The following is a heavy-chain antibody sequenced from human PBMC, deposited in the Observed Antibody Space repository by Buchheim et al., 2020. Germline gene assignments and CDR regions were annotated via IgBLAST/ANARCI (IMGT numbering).Heavy chain of an antibody. D-gene: IGHD5-24*01. J-gene: IGHJ4*02. Sequence: EVQLVQSGAEVKRPGESLRISCQGSGYSFTGAYIAWVRQMPGKGLEWMGLIYPGDSYTKYSPSFDGLFTMSVDKSFRTASLQWRSLRTSDTAIYYCARRVRDSSGYNFDFWGQGTL. CDR1: GYSFTGAY. CDR3: ARRVRDSSGYNFDF. CDR2: IYPGDSYT. V-gene: IGHV5-51*01.